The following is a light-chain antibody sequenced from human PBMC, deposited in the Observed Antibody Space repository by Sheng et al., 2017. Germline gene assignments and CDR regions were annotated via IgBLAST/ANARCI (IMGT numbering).Light chain of an antibody. J-gene: IGKJ4*01. Sequence: AVQLTQSPPSLSASVGDRVTITCRASQGPRRALAWYQQKPGKAPRLLIFDASGLESGVPSRFSGSASGTDFTLTISSLQPEDFATYYCQQFNGNSQKFTFGGGTKGGDQT. CDR2: DAS. CDR3: QQFNGNSQKFT. CDR1: QGPRRA. V-gene: IGKV1-13*02.